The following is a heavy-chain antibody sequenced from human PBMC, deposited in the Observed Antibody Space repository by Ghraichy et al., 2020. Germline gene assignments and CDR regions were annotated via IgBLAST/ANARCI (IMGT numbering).Heavy chain of an antibody. D-gene: IGHD3-16*02. J-gene: IGHJ4*02. V-gene: IGHV3-48*03. CDR2: ISSSGSTI. Sequence: GGSLRLSCAASGFTFSSYEMNWVRQAPGKGLEWVSYISSSGSTIYYADSVKGRFTIYRDNAKNSLYLQMNSLRAEDTAVYYCARPYDYVWGSYRYPPGYWGQGTLVTGSS. CDR3: ARPYDYVWGSYRYPPGY. CDR1: GFTFSSYE.